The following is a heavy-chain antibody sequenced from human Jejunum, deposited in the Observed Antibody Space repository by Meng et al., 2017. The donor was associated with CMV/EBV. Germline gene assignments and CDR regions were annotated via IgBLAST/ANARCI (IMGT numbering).Heavy chain of an antibody. CDR1: STY. Sequence: STYINWVRQAPGMGVVWVSVDYADGTTYYSDSVRGRFAISRDSFKNTLDLQMNGLRSGDTAVYYCARSKVATIPKWGDHYYAMDVWGQGTTVTVSS. V-gene: IGHV3-66*02. D-gene: IGHD5-12*01. CDR2: DYADGTT. J-gene: IGHJ6*02. CDR3: ARSKVATIPKWGDHYYAMDV.